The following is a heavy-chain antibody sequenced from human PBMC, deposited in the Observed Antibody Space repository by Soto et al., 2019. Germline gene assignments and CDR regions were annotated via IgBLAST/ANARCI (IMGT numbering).Heavy chain of an antibody. J-gene: IGHJ6*02. CDR2: ISSSSSTI. CDR1: GFTFSSYS. V-gene: IGHV3-48*02. D-gene: IGHD2-2*01. Sequence: EVQLVESGGGLVQPGGSLRLSCAASGFTFSSYSMNWVRQAPGKGLEWVSYISSSSSTIYYADSVKGRFTISRDNAKNSLYLQMNSLRDEDTAVYYCARVGVVVPAAQYYYYYYGMDVWGQGTTVTVSS. CDR3: ARVGVVVPAAQYYYYYYGMDV.